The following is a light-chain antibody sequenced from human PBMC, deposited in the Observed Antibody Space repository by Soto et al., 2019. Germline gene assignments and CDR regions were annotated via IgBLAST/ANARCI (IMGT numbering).Light chain of an antibody. J-gene: IGLJ3*02. Sequence: SALTQPRSVSGSPGQSVNISCTGTSSDVGDYNYVSWYQQHPGTVPKLVIFDVSKRPSGVPHRFSGSKSGNTASLTISGLQPEDEADYYCCSYAGRYSWVFGGGTKVTVL. CDR1: SSDVGDYNY. CDR2: DVS. CDR3: CSYAGRYSWV. V-gene: IGLV2-11*01.